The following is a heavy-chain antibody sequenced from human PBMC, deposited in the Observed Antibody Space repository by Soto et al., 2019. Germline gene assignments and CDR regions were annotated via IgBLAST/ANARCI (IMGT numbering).Heavy chain of an antibody. J-gene: IGHJ5*02. V-gene: IGHV1-46*03. CDR3: ARDDRPVTTKAGWFDP. Sequence: QVQLVQSGAEVKKPGASVKVSCKASGYTFTSYYMHWVRQAPGQGLEWMGIINPSGGSTSYAKKFQGRVSMTRETSTSTVYMELSSLRSEDTAVYYCARDDRPVTTKAGWFDPWGQGTLVTVSS. D-gene: IGHD4-17*01. CDR1: GYTFTSYY. CDR2: INPSGGST.